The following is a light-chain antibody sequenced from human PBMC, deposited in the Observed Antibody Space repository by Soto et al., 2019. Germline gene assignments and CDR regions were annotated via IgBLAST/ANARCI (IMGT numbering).Light chain of an antibody. Sequence: EIVMTQSPATLSVSPGERATLSCRASQSVSSNLAWYQQKPGQAPRLLIYGASTRATGIPARFSGSGSGTEFTLTISSLQSEDFAVYYCQQYNDWPPMYTFGQGTKLHIK. CDR2: GAS. V-gene: IGKV3-15*01. J-gene: IGKJ2*01. CDR3: QQYNDWPPMYT. CDR1: QSVSSN.